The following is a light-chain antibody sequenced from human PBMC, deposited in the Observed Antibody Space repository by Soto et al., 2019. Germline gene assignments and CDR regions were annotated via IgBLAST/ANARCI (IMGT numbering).Light chain of an antibody. CDR2: RAS. Sequence: EIVMTQSPATLSVSPGERATLSCRASRSVGSNLAWYQQKRGQAPRLLIYRASTRATGIPARFSGSGSGTEFTLTISSLQSEDFAVYYCQQYNDWPPLTFGGGTKVEIK. CDR3: QQYNDWPPLT. CDR1: RSVGSN. V-gene: IGKV3-15*01. J-gene: IGKJ4*01.